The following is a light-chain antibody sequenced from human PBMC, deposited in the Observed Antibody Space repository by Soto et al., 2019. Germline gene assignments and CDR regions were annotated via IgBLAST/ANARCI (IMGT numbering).Light chain of an antibody. CDR3: QQYDTLPS. J-gene: IGKJ3*01. Sequence: IQRTQSPSSLSACLGDRVTITCQASQDIANYLNWYQQKPGKAPKLLIYDAYKLETGVPSRFSGSGSGTDFTFTISSLQPEDIGTYYCQQYDTLPSFGPGTKVDIK. CDR2: DAY. V-gene: IGKV1-33*01. CDR1: QDIANY.